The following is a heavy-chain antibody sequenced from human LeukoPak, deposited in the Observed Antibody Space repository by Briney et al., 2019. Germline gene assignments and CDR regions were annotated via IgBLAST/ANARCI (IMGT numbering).Heavy chain of an antibody. CDR1: GYSISSGYY. D-gene: IGHD3-22*01. CDR3: ARSDYYDSSGSL. J-gene: IGHJ4*02. CDR2: IYHSGST. Sequence: PSETLSLTCAVSGYSISSGYYGGWIRQPPGQGLEWIGSIYHSGSTYYNPSLKSRVNISVDTSKNHFSLKLSSVTAADTAVYYCARSDYYDSSGSLWGQGTLVTVSS. V-gene: IGHV4-38-2*01.